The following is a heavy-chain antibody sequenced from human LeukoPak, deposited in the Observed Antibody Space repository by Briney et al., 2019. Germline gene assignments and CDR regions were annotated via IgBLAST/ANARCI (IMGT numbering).Heavy chain of an antibody. V-gene: IGHV3-23*01. D-gene: IGHD4-17*01. CDR1: GFAFSSFA. Sequence: GGSLRLSCAASGFAFSSFAMSWFRQAPGKGLHWVSTISGSDGSTYYADSVKGRFTISRDNSKNTLYLQMNSLRAEDTALYYCAKDLYGDYVDDCWGQGTLVTVSS. CDR3: AKDLYGDYVDDC. CDR2: ISGSDGST. J-gene: IGHJ4*02.